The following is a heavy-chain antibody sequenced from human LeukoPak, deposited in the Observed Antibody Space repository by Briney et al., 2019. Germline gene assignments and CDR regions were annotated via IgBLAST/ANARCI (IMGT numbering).Heavy chain of an antibody. V-gene: IGHV3-21*01. D-gene: IGHD6-13*01. CDR2: IGTGSSYK. CDR3: ASGVIIATAGSLDY. Sequence: GGSLRLSCAASRFTFSSYSMNWVRQAPGKGLEWVSSIGTGSSYKNYVDSVRGRFTISRDNAKNSLYLQMNSLRAEDTALYYCASGVIIATAGSLDYWGQGTLVTVSS. CDR1: RFTFSSYS. J-gene: IGHJ4*02.